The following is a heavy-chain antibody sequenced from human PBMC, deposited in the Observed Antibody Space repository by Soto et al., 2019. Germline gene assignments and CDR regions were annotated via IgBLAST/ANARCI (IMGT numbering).Heavy chain of an antibody. CDR3: ARDIVVVVATAPHGYYYYGMDV. CDR1: GGSFSGYY. D-gene: IGHD2-15*01. Sequence: TLSLTCAVYGGSFSGYYWSWIRQPPGKGLEWIGEINHSGSTNYNPSLKSRVTISVDTSKNQFSLKLSSVTAADTAVYYCARDIVVVVATAPHGYYYYGMDVWGQGTTVTVSS. V-gene: IGHV4-34*01. CDR2: INHSGST. J-gene: IGHJ6*02.